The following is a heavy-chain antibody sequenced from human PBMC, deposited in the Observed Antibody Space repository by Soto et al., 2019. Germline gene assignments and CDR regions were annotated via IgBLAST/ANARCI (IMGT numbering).Heavy chain of an antibody. CDR2: IIPILGIA. V-gene: IGHV1-69*02. D-gene: IGHD2-2*01. J-gene: IGHJ6*02. CDR3: ARAPARIPAAQRGGYYYYGMDV. Sequence: ASVKVSCKASGGTFSSYTISWVRQAPGQGLEWMGRIIPILGIANYAQKFQGRVTITADKSTSTAYMELSSLRSEDTAVYYCARAPARIPAAQRGGYYYYGMDVWGQGTTVTVSS. CDR1: GGTFSSYT.